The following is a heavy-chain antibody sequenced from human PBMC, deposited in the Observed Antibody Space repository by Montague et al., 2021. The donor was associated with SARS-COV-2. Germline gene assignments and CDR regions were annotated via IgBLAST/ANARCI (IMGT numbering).Heavy chain of an antibody. D-gene: IGHD5-18*01. CDR2: IRSRPNSYAT. Sequence: SLRLSCAASGFIFSGSAMHWVRQASGKGLEWVGRIRSRPNSYATTYAASVMGRFTISRDDSKNMAYLQMNSLKIEDTAVYYCTDGGYTYGFNWGQGTLVTVSS. CDR1: GFIFSGSA. V-gene: IGHV3-73*01. J-gene: IGHJ4*02. CDR3: TDGGYTYGFN.